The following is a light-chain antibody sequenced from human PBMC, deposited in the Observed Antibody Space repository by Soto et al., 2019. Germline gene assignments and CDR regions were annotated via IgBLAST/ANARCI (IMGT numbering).Light chain of an antibody. CDR2: AAS. Sequence: DIQMTQSPSSLSASVGDRVTITCRASQSISSYLNWYQQKPGKAPKLLIYAASSLQSGVPSRFSGSGSGTEFTLTISSLQPDDFATYYCQQSWTFGQGTKVEIK. CDR3: QQSWT. J-gene: IGKJ1*01. V-gene: IGKV1-39*01. CDR1: QSISSY.